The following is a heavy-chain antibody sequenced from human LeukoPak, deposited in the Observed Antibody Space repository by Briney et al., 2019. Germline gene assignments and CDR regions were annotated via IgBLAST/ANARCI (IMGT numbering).Heavy chain of an antibody. CDR1: GGSFSDYY. Sequence: SETLSLTCAVYGGSFSDYYWSWLRQPPGKGLEWIGEINHSGSTNYNPSLKSRVTISVDTSKNQFSLKVRSVTAADTAVYYCARRIRYNSGWLFDYWGQGPLVTVSS. V-gene: IGHV4-34*01. CDR2: INHSGST. J-gene: IGHJ4*02. D-gene: IGHD6-19*01. CDR3: ARRIRYNSGWLFDY.